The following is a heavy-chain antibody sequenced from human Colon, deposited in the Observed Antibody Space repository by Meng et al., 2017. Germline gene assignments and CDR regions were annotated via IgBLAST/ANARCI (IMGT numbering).Heavy chain of an antibody. V-gene: IGHV4-61*08. Sequence: HVRLQESGPGLVRPSEILSLLCTGSGGSVSSAAYQWGWIRQPPGKGLEWIGYAANSFDPSPNYNPSLKSRVTISLDTPKNQFSLKLTSVTAADTAVYYCARDYWGSLDYWGQGILVTVSS. J-gene: IGHJ4*02. CDR2: AANSFDPSP. D-gene: IGHD7-27*01. CDR1: GGSVSSAAYQ. CDR3: ARDYWGSLDY.